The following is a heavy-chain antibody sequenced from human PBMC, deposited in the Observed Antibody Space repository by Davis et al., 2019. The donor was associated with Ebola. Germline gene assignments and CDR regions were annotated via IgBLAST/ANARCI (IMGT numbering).Heavy chain of an antibody. CDR1: GFTFSNYG. J-gene: IGHJ4*02. CDR2: IRFDGSSE. CDR3: ARKTYFDY. Sequence: GGSLRLSCTASGFTFSNYGIHWVRQAPGKGLEWVTFIRFDGSSEYYVDSVKGRFTISRDNSKNTLYLQMNSLRAEDTAVYYCARKTYFDYWGQGTLVTVSS. V-gene: IGHV3-30*02.